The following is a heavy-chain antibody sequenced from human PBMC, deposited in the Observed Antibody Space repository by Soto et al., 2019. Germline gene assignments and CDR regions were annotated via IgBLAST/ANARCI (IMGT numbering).Heavy chain of an antibody. CDR2: INAGNGDT. D-gene: IGHD3-3*01. CDR3: ARDGARITVFGDGFDL. V-gene: IGHV1-3*01. Sequence: ASVKVSCKASGYTFSIHAMHCVLQSPLQRLEWMGCINAGNGDTKYSQNFQGRVAITRDTSASTAYMELRSLRSEDTAVYYCARDGARITVFGDGFDLWGRGTLVTVSS. J-gene: IGHJ2*01. CDR1: GYTFSIHA.